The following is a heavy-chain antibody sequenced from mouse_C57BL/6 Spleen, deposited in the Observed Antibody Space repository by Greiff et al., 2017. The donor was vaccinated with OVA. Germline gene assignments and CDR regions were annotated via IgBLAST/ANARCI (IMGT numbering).Heavy chain of an antibody. Sequence: VQLQQPGAELVKPGASVKMSCKASGYTFTSYWITWVKQRPGQGLEWIGDIYPGSGSTNYNEKFKSKATLTVDTSSSTAYMQLSSLTSEDSAVYYCARNDGYYDYFDYWGQGTTLTVSS. CDR1: GYTFTSYW. CDR2: IYPGSGST. V-gene: IGHV1-55*01. D-gene: IGHD2-3*01. J-gene: IGHJ2*01. CDR3: ARNDGYYDYFDY.